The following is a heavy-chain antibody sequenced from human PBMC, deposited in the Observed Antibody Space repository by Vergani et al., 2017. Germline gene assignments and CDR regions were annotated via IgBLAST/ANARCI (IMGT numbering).Heavy chain of an antibody. CDR2: IYAGGTT. D-gene: IGHD6-13*01. CDR1: GFTVSSTY. Sequence: EVQLVESGGDLVQPGGSLRLSCAASGFTVSSTYMAWVRQAPGKGLEWLSIIYAGGTTFYADSVKGRFTISRDNSKNTLYLQMNSLTTEDTAVYYCARDHTSTCNYYSNGMDVWGQGTTVTVSS. CDR3: ARDHTSTCNYYSNGMDV. J-gene: IGHJ6*02. V-gene: IGHV3-66*02.